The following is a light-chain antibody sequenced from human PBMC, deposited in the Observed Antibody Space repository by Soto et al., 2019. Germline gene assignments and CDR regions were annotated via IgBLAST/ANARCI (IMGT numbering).Light chain of an antibody. CDR2: GVS. Sequence: QSVLTQPASVSGSPGQSITISCSGTRSDIGSYNYVAWYQQFPGKTPKILIYGVSNRPSGVSSRFSGSKSGNTASLTISGLQAEDEADYYCISYTGSSTSYVFGSGTSSPS. CDR1: RSDIGSYNY. V-gene: IGLV2-14*01. J-gene: IGLJ1*01. CDR3: ISYTGSSTSYV.